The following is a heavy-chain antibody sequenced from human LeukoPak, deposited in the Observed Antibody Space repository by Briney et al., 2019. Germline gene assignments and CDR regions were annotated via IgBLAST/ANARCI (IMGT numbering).Heavy chain of an antibody. V-gene: IGHV3-30*02. D-gene: IGHD3-16*01. Sequence: PGGSLRLSCAASGFIFSSYGMHWVRQAPGKELEWVAFIRYDGSKKYYADSVKGRFTMSRDNAKNTLYLQMNSLRAEDTAVYYCARVRWGGLYYFDSWGQGTLVTVSS. J-gene: IGHJ4*02. CDR3: ARVRWGGLYYFDS. CDR2: IRYDGSKK. CDR1: GFIFSSYG.